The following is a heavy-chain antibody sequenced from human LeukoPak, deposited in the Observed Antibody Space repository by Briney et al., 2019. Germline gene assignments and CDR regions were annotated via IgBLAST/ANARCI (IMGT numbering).Heavy chain of an antibody. Sequence: ASVKVSCKASGYTFTSYGISWVRQAPGQGLEWMGWISAYNGNTNYAQKLQGRVTMTTDTSTSTAYMELRSLRSDDTAVYYCARTSRGYSGYDGHYYYYMNVWGKGTTVTVSS. V-gene: IGHV1-18*01. CDR3: ARTSRGYSGYDGHYYYYMNV. J-gene: IGHJ6*03. CDR1: GYTFTSYG. D-gene: IGHD5-12*01. CDR2: ISAYNGNT.